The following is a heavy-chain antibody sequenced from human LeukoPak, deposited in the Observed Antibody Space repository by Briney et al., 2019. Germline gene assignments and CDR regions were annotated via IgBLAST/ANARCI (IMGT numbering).Heavy chain of an antibody. Sequence: GASVKVSCKASGYTFTGYYMHWVRQAPGQGLEWMGRIIPILGIANYAQKFQGRVTITADKSTSTAYMELSSLRSEDTAVYYCAVDYGDYVEAYFDYWGQGTLVTVSS. J-gene: IGHJ4*02. V-gene: IGHV1-69*02. CDR2: IIPILGIA. D-gene: IGHD4-17*01. CDR1: GYTFTGYY. CDR3: AVDYGDYVEAYFDY.